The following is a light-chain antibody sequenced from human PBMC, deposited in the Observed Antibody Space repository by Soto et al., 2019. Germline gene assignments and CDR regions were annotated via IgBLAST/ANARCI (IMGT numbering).Light chain of an antibody. CDR3: ATCDVSLNSRV. Sequence: QSVLTQPPSTSGTPGQRVTISCSGSSSNIGDNTLNWYQQLPGTAPKLLIYNDDRRPSGVPDRFSGSKSGTSASLAISGLQSEDEADYYCATCDVSLNSRVFGGGTKLTVL. J-gene: IGLJ3*02. CDR1: SSNIGDNT. CDR2: NDD. V-gene: IGLV1-44*01.